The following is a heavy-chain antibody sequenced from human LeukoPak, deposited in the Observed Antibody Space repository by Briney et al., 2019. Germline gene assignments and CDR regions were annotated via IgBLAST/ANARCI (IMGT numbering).Heavy chain of an antibody. V-gene: IGHV3-15*01. CDR2: IKSKTDGGTT. CDR1: GFTFSNAW. CDR3: TTDPFLAAAGDY. Sequence: GGSLRLSCAASGFTFSNAWMSWVRQAPGKGLEWVGRIKSKTDGGTTDYAAPVKGRFTISRDDSKNTLYLQMNSLKTEDTAVYYCTTDPFLAAAGDYWGQGTLVTVSS. J-gene: IGHJ4*02. D-gene: IGHD6-13*01.